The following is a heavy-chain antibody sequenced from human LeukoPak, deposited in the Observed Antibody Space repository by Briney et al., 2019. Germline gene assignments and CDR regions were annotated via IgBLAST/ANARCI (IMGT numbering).Heavy chain of an antibody. CDR2: IDSSRTT. J-gene: IGHJ4*02. Sequence: PSGTLSLTSVVSRGSVHLSIWTCVCDTPGKGLEWIGRIDSSRTTAYSASLKSRLTIAIDTSKNQFSLRLASVTAADTAVYCCGRRPAVDGPIDNWGQGILVAVSS. D-gene: IGHD3/OR15-3a*01. CDR1: RGSVHLSI. CDR3: GRRPAVDGPIDN. V-gene: IGHV4-59*02.